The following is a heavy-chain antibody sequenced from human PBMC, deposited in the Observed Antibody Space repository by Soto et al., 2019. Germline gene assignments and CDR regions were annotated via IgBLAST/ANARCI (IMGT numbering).Heavy chain of an antibody. CDR3: DRTFDYYGMDV. V-gene: IGHV4-38-2*01. CDR1: GYSIGSGYY. Sequence: NPSETLSLTCAVSGYSIGSGYYWAWIRQSPGKGLEWIGSIYHAGSVYYNPSLNGRVALSMDTSKNHFSLKLTSVTAADTAVYYCDRTFDYYGMDVWGQGTTVTVSS. J-gene: IGHJ6*02. CDR2: IYHAGSV.